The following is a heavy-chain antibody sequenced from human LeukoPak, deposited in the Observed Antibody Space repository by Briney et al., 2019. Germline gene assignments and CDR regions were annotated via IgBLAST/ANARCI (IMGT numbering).Heavy chain of an antibody. CDR1: GYNFISYD. CDR3: AREKSRYNYGYNH. V-gene: IGHV1-18*01. CDR2: ISAYNGNT. J-gene: IGHJ5*02. Sequence: GASVNVSCKASGYNFISYDINWVRQAPGQGLEWMGWISAYNGNTNYALKIKGRVTMTKDTSTNTVYMELRSLRPDDTAVYYCAREKSRYNYGYNHWGQGTLVTVSS. D-gene: IGHD5-18*01.